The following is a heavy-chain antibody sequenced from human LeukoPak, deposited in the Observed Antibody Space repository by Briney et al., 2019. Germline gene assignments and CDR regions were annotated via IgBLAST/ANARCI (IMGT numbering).Heavy chain of an antibody. CDR3: ARDPPETNYYYYYGMDV. CDR2: ISSSSSTI. V-gene: IGHV3-48*02. CDR1: GFTFSSYA. J-gene: IGHJ6*02. D-gene: IGHD1-14*01. Sequence: GGSLRLSCAASGFTFSSYAMSWVRQAPGKGLEWVSYISSSSSTIYYADSVKGRFTISRDNAKNSLYLQMNSLRDEDTAVYYCARDPPETNYYYYYGMDVWGQGTTVTVSS.